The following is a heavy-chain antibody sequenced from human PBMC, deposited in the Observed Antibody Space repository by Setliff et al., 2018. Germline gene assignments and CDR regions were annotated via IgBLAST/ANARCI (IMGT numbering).Heavy chain of an antibody. J-gene: IGHJ1*01. CDR3: VREGYSEYFQD. CDR2: MYDSGRT. CDR1: GGSITSDY. V-gene: IGHV4-59*01. Sequence: ASETLSLTCSVSGGSITSDYWSWIRQPPGKGLEWIGYMYDSGRTNYNPSLKSRVTISTGTSKNQLSLTLSSVTAADTAVYYCVREGYSEYFQDWGRGTLVTVSS. D-gene: IGHD1-1*01.